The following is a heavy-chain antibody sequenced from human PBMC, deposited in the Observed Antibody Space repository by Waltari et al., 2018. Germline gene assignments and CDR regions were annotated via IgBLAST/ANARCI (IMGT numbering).Heavy chain of an antibody. Sequence: QVQLVQSGAEVKKPGSSVKVSCKASGGTFSSYAISWVRQAPGQGLEWMGGILPIFGTANYAQKFQGRVTITADESTSTAYMELSSLRSEDTAVYYCARDRRVQQSIAVAGSFDYWGQGTLVTVSS. CDR1: GGTFSSYA. V-gene: IGHV1-69*13. CDR3: ARDRRVQQSIAVAGSFDY. CDR2: ILPIFGTA. J-gene: IGHJ4*02. D-gene: IGHD6-19*01.